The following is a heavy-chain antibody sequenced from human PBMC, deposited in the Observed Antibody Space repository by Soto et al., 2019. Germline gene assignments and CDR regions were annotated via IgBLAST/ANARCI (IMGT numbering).Heavy chain of an antibody. Sequence: PGGSLRLSCAASGISTSSYWMGWVRQAPGRGLEWVASIKKDGTEKYYMDSLEGRFTISRDNALNSLYLQMNSLRAEDTAVYFCVTGYHSDYSGQGPLVTVSS. CDR3: VTGYHSDY. D-gene: IGHD5-18*01. CDR2: IKKDGTEK. CDR1: GISTSSYW. V-gene: IGHV3-7*03. J-gene: IGHJ4*02.